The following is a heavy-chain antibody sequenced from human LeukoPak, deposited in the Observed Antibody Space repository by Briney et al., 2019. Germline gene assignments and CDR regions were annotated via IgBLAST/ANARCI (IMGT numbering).Heavy chain of an antibody. CDR3: ARDRDSSGWFDY. J-gene: IGHJ4*02. CDR1: GGSFSGYY. V-gene: IGHV4-34*01. Sequence: SETLSLTCAVYGGSFSGYYWSWIRQPPGKGLEWIGEINHSGSTNYNPSLKSRVTISVDTSKNQFSLKLSSVTAADTAFYYCARDRDSSGWFDYWGQGTLVTVSS. D-gene: IGHD6-19*01. CDR2: INHSGST.